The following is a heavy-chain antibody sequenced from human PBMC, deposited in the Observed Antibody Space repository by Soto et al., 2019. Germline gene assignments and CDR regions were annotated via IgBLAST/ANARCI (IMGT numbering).Heavy chain of an antibody. D-gene: IGHD2-21*01. CDR2: IWYDGSNK. Sequence: QVQLVESGGGVVQPGRSLRLSCAASGFTFSSYGMHWVRQAPGKGLEWVAVIWYDGSNKYYADSVKGRFTISRHNSKNTLYRQMNSLRAEDMAVYYCARGSGDYYFDYWGQGTLVTVSS. V-gene: IGHV3-33*01. CDR1: GFTFSSYG. CDR3: ARGSGDYYFDY. J-gene: IGHJ4*02.